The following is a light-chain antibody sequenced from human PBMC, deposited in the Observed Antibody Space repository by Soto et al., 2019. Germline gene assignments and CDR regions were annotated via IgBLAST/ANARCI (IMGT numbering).Light chain of an antibody. V-gene: IGKV1-39*01. CDR1: QSISRY. CDR3: QQSSNGTFT. J-gene: IGKJ3*01. Sequence: DIQMTQSPSSLSASVGDRVTVTCRAGQSISRYLNWYQQRPGKAPNLLIYSASSLQTGVPSRLSGSGSGTDFTLTITNLQPEDFATYYCQQSSNGTFTFGPGPKVDIX. CDR2: SAS.